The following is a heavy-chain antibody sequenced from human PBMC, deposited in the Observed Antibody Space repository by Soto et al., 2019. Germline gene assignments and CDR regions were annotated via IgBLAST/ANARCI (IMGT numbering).Heavy chain of an antibody. J-gene: IGHJ4*02. CDR1: GGSISSGGYY. V-gene: IGHV4-31*03. CDR2: IYYSGST. Sequence: SETVSLTCTVSGGSISSGGYYWSWIRQHPGKGLEWIGYIYYSGSTYYNPSLKSRVTISVDTSKNQFSLKLSSVTAADTAVYYCARVGSSWFYYFDYWGQGTLVTVS. D-gene: IGHD6-13*01. CDR3: ARVGSSWFYYFDY.